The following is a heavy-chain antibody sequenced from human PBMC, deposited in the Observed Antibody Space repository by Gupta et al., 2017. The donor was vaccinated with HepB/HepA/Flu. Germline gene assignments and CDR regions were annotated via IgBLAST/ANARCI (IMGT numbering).Heavy chain of an antibody. J-gene: IGHJ4*02. CDR3: ARVSYGFDYGIDY. D-gene: IGHD4/OR15-4a*01. CDR1: GYTFDAFG. V-gene: IGHV1-18*01. CDR2: INTYSGDT. Sequence: QVQMVQSGDEVETPGASVKVSCRALGYTFDAFGISWLRQAPGQGLEWMGWINTYSGDTNYAQTLQGRVTMTADISTSKAYMELRTRRSDDTAFYYCARVSYGFDYGIDYWGQGTLVTVSS.